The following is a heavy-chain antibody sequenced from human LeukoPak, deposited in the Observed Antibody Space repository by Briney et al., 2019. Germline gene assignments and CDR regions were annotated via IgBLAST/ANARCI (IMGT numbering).Heavy chain of an antibody. CDR2: IYYSGST. V-gene: IGHV4-59*05. CDR3: ANTILGDYYYYMDV. D-gene: IGHD3-3*01. Sequence: SETLSLTCTVSGGSISSYYWNWIRQPPGKGLEWIGSIYYSGSTYYNPSLKSRVTISVDTSKNQFSLKLSSVTAADTAVYYCANTILGDYYYYMDVWGKGTTVTVSS. J-gene: IGHJ6*03. CDR1: GGSISSYY.